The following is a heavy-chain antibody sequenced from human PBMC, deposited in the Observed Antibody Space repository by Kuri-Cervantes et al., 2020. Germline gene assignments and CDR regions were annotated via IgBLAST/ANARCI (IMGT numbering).Heavy chain of an antibody. Sequence: GESLKISCAASGFTFSSYWMSWVRQAPGKGLEWVANINYHGSQKYYVDSVKGRFTISRDNSKNTLYLQMNSLRAEDTAVYYCAKDIVPAALYGMDVWGQGTTVTVSS. J-gene: IGHJ6*02. CDR1: GFTFSSYW. V-gene: IGHV3-7*01. D-gene: IGHD2-2*01. CDR2: INYHGSQK. CDR3: AKDIVPAALYGMDV.